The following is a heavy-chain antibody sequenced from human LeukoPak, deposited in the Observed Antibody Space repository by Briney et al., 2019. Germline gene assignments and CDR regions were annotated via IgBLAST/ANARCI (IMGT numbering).Heavy chain of an antibody. J-gene: IGHJ6*03. CDR2: FYYSGSS. Sequence: PSETLSLTCSVSGGSISSSNYYWGWIRQPPGKGLEWIGTFYYSGSSYYNPSLKSRVTISVDTSKNQFSLKLSPVTAADTAVYYCARQTNDYGDYVFIDDYYYYMDVWGKGTTVTVSS. V-gene: IGHV4-39*01. D-gene: IGHD4-17*01. CDR1: GGSISSSNYY. CDR3: ARQTNDYGDYVFIDDYYYYMDV.